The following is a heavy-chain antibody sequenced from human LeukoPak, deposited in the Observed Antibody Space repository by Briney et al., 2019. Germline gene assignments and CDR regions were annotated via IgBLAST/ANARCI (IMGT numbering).Heavy chain of an antibody. J-gene: IGHJ4*02. V-gene: IGHV4-61*02. CDR1: GGSISSGSYY. CDR2: IYTSGST. Sequence: SETLSLTCTVSGGSISSGSYYWSWIRQPAGKGLEWIGRIYTSGSTNYNPSLKSRVTISVDMSKNQFSLKLSSVTAADTAVYYCAGRTVVFDYWGQGTLVTVSS. D-gene: IGHD4-23*01. CDR3: AGRTVVFDY.